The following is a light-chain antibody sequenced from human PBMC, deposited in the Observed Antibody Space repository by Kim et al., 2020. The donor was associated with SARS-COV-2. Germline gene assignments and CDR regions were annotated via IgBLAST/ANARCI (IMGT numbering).Light chain of an antibody. Sequence: GQTLTISCFGSDSDIGRNTVNWYQQLPGTSPKLLIYRNDQRPSGVPDRFSGFRSATSASLAISGLQSEDEADYVCASWNDALRGPVFGGGTQLTVL. CDR2: RND. CDR3: ASWNDALRGPV. V-gene: IGLV1-44*01. J-gene: IGLJ2*01. CDR1: DSDIGRNT.